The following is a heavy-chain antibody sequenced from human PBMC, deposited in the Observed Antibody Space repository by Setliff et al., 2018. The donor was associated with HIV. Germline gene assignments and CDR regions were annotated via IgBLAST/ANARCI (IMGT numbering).Heavy chain of an antibody. CDR2: ISGSVNTI. CDR3: TKDVNWKLEY. J-gene: IGHJ4*02. CDR1: GFTFSDYY. V-gene: IGHV3-11*04. Sequence: GGSLRLSCAASGFTFSDYYMSWICQAPGKGLEWISYISGSVNTIYYVDSVNGRFTISRDNAKNSLYLHMNSLRGEDTAVYYCTKDVNWKLEYWGQGALVTVSS. D-gene: IGHD1-1*01.